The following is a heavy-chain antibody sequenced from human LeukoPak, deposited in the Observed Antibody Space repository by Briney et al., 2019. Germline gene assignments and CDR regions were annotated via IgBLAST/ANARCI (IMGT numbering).Heavy chain of an antibody. CDR1: GFTFSSYS. CDR2: TSSGSSWI. CDR3: ARDAGGRTQREGWFDP. D-gene: IGHD1-1*01. J-gene: IGHJ5*02. Sequence: GGSLRLSCVASGFTFSSYSMNWVRQTPGKGLEWVASTSSGSSWIYYADSVRGRFTISRDNAKNLLYPQMNSLRVEDTAIYYCARDAGGRTQREGWFDPWGQGTLVTVSS. V-gene: IGHV3-21*06.